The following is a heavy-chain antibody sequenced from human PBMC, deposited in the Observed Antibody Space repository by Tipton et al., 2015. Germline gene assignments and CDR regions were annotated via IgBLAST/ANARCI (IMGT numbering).Heavy chain of an antibody. Sequence: TLSLTCTVSGGSVTSGSYYWSWIRQPPGKGLEWIGYISYTDGAHYNPALKSRVTISVDTSKNQFSLTLNSVAAADTAVYFCARDLEHGMDVWGQGPTVTVS. CDR3: ARDLEHGMDV. J-gene: IGHJ6*02. V-gene: IGHV4-61*01. CDR2: ISYTDGA. CDR1: GGSVTSGSYY.